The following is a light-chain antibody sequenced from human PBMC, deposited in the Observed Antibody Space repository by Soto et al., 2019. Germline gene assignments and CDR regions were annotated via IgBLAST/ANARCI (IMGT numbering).Light chain of an antibody. J-gene: IGKJ1*01. Sequence: VIWMTQSPSLFSLSTGDRVTISCRMSQGISSYLSCCQQKPGNAPDVLIYSASTLQSGVTSGLSSSGGCGDFILLIIRLLEAEYLVDYCRQYDNWRPPTFGQGTKVDIK. V-gene: IGKV1D-8*01. CDR3: QYDNWRPPT. CDR1: QGISSY. CDR2: SAS.